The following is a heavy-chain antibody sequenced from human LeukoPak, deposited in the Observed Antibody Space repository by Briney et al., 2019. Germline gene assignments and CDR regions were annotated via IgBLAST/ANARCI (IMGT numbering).Heavy chain of an antibody. Sequence: ASVKVSCKASGHTFTSYYMHWVRQAPGQGLEWMGIINPSGGSTSYAQKFQGRVTMTRDMSTSTVYMELSSLRSEDTAVYYCARDGPSHYYDSSGRNAFDIWGQGTMVTVSS. CDR3: ARDGPSHYYDSSGRNAFDI. CDR2: INPSGGST. D-gene: IGHD3-22*01. V-gene: IGHV1-46*01. CDR1: GHTFTSYY. J-gene: IGHJ3*02.